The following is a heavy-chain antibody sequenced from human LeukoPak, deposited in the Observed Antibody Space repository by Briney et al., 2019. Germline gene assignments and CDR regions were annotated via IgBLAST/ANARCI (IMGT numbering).Heavy chain of an antibody. CDR3: ARVGATISLDY. CDR1: GFTVSSNY. CDR2: IYSGGST. D-gene: IGHD3-9*01. V-gene: IGHV3-66*01. J-gene: IGHJ4*02. Sequence: GGSLRLSCAASGFTVSSNYMSWVPQAPGKGLEWVSVIYSGGSTYYADSVKGRFTISRDNSKNTLYLQMNSLRAEDTAVYYCARVGATISLDYWGQGTLVTVSS.